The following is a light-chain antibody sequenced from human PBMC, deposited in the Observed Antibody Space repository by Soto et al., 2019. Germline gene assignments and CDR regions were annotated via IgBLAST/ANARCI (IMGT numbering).Light chain of an antibody. CDR3: QQCDSSPYT. CDR1: QSLSSSY. CDR2: GAS. J-gene: IGKJ2*01. Sequence: EIVLTQPPGSLSLSPGERATLSCRASQSLSSSYLAWYQQKFGQAPRLLVYGASTRATGIPDRFSGSGSGTHFTLTISRLEPDDFAVYYCQQCDSSPYTFGQGTKLEIK. V-gene: IGKV3-20*01.